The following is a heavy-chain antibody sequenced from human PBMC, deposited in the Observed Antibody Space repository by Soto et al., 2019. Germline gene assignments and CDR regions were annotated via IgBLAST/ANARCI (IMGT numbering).Heavy chain of an antibody. CDR3: AKRFAAQRRYFPYYGMDV. J-gene: IGHJ6*02. CDR2: ISSSGVTT. Sequence: PGGSLRLSCAASGFTFNSYAMSWVRQAPGRGLQWVSTISSSGVTTDYADSVRGRFTVSRDISKNTLYLQMNSLSADDTAVYYCAKRFAAQRRYFPYYGMDVWGPGITVTVSS. D-gene: IGHD6-6*01. V-gene: IGHV3-23*01. CDR1: GFTFNSYA.